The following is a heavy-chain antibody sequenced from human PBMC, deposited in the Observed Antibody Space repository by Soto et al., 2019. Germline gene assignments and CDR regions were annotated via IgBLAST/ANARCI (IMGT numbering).Heavy chain of an antibody. Sequence: QVQLVQSGAEVKKPGASVKVSCKASGYTFTSYGISWVRQAPGQGLEWMGWISAYNGNTNYAQKLQGRFTMTTDTATSTAYMELRSLRSDDTAVYYCARDPGNTYYDCWSGYLRSENHPCFDYWGQGTLVTVSS. V-gene: IGHV1-18*04. CDR2: ISAYNGNT. J-gene: IGHJ4*02. CDR1: GYTFTSYG. CDR3: ARDPGNTYYDCWSGYLRSENHPCFDY. D-gene: IGHD3-3*01.